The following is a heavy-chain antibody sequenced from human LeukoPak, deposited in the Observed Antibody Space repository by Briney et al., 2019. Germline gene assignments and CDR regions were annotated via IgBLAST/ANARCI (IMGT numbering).Heavy chain of an antibody. D-gene: IGHD6-19*01. Sequence: GRSLRLSCAASGFTFSSYAMHWVRQAPGKGLEWVAVISYDGSNKYYADSVKGRFTIFRDNSKNTLYLQMNSLRAEDTAVYYCARDIPGIAVAGPIDYWGQGTLVTVSS. J-gene: IGHJ4*02. CDR1: GFTFSSYA. CDR3: ARDIPGIAVAGPIDY. V-gene: IGHV3-30*04. CDR2: ISYDGSNK.